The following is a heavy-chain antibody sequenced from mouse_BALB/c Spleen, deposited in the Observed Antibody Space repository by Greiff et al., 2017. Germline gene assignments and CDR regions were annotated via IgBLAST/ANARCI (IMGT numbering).Heavy chain of an antibody. V-gene: IGHV1-9*01. Sequence: QVQLQQSGAELMKPGASVKISCKATGYTFSSYWIEWVKQRPGHGLEWIGEILPGSGSTNYNEKFKGKATFTADTSSYTAYMQLSSLTSEDSAVYYCAQRGYFDVWGAGTTVTVSS. CDR1: GYTFSSYW. J-gene: IGHJ1*01. CDR2: ILPGSGST. CDR3: AQRGYFDV.